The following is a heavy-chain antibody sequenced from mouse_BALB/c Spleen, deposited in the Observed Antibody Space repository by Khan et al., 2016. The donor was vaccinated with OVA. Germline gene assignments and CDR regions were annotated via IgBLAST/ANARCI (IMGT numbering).Heavy chain of an antibody. Sequence: EVQLQESGAELVRSGASVKLSCTASGFNIKDYYMHWVKQRPEQGLEWIGWIDPENGDTEYAPKFQGKATMTADTSSNTAYLQLSSLTSEDTAVYYCNAYTTATFDYWGQGTTLTVSS. CDR3: NAYTTATFDY. J-gene: IGHJ2*01. V-gene: IGHV14-4*02. D-gene: IGHD1-2*01. CDR2: IDPENGDT. CDR1: GFNIKDYY.